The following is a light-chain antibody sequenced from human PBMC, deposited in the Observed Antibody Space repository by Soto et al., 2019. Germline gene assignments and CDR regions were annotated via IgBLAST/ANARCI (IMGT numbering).Light chain of an antibody. V-gene: IGLV2-8*01. CDR1: SSDVGAYNY. CDR3: NLFADSNHVV. J-gene: IGLJ3*02. CDR2: EVS. Sequence: QSALTQAPSASGSPGQSVTISCTGTSSDVGAYNYVSWYQQHPGKAPKLMIYEVSKRPSGVPDRFSGSKSGNTASLTVSGLQGEDEADYYCNLFADSNHVVFGGGTKLTVL.